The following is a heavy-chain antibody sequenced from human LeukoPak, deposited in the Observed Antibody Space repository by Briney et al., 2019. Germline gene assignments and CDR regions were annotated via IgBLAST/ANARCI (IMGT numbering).Heavy chain of an antibody. CDR3: ARQAVYSSGWYFDY. J-gene: IGHJ4*02. D-gene: IGHD6-19*01. V-gene: IGHV4-4*07. Sequence: PSETLSLTXTVSGGSISSYYWSWIRQPAGKGLEWIRRIYTSGSTNYNPSLKSRVTMSVDTSKNQFSLKLSSVTAADTAVYYCARQAVYSSGWYFDYWGQGTLVTVSS. CDR1: GGSISSYY. CDR2: IYTSGST.